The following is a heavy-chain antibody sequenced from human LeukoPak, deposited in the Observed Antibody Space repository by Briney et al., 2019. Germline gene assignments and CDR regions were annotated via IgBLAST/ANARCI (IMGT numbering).Heavy chain of an antibody. V-gene: IGHV4-34*01. Sequence: SETLSLTCAVYGGSFSGYYWSWIRQPPGEGLEWIGEINHSGSTNYNPSLKSRVTISVDTSKNQFSLKLSSVTAADTAVYYCARGNIVVVPAAHAYYYYGMDVWGQGTTVTVSS. CDR2: INHSGST. J-gene: IGHJ6*02. CDR1: GGSFSGYY. CDR3: ARGNIVVVPAAHAYYYYGMDV. D-gene: IGHD2-2*01.